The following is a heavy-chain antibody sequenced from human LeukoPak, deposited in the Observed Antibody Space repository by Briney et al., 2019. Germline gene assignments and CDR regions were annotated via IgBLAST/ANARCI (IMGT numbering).Heavy chain of an antibody. CDR3: ARVSATLSIDY. J-gene: IGHJ4*02. Sequence: GGSLRLSCAASGFTFSSYSMNWVRQAPGKGLEWVSYIGSSSSTIYYADAVKGRFTISRDNAKNSLYLQMNSLRAEDTAVYYCARVSATLSIDYWGQGTLVTVSS. CDR1: GFTFSSYS. D-gene: IGHD2-2*01. V-gene: IGHV3-48*01. CDR2: IGSSSSTI.